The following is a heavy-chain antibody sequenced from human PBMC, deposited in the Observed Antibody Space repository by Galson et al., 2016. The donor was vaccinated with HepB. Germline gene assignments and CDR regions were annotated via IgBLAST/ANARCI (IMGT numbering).Heavy chain of an antibody. Sequence: SLRLSCAASGFTFSSYAMSWVRQAPGKGLEWVSSISGDGAPYYVDSMQGRFTISRDNSKDTPYLQMISLRAEDTAVHYCARDRGFYSSTWDWGQGTLVTVSS. V-gene: IGHV3-23*01. D-gene: IGHD2-2*01. CDR3: ARDRGFYSSTWD. J-gene: IGHJ4*02. CDR2: ISGDGAP. CDR1: GFTFSSYA.